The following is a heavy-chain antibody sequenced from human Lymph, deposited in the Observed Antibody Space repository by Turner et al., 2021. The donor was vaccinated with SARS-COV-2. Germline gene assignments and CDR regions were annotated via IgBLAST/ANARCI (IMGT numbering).Heavy chain of an antibody. CDR2: ISEDGGGT. J-gene: IGHJ4*02. Sequence: GESGGGVVQPGGSLRLSCAASGFTFDVYAMHWVRQAPGKGLEWVSLISEDGGGTYYADSVKGRFTISRDNSKNSLSLQMNSLRAEDTALYYCAKDPGYCSGGSCYSRTYFDFWGQGTLVTDSA. D-gene: IGHD2-15*01. V-gene: IGHV3-43*02. CDR1: GFTFDVYA. CDR3: AKDPGYCSGGSCYSRTYFDF.